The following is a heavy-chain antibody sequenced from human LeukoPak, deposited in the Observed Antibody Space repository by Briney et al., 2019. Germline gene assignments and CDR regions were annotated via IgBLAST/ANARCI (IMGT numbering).Heavy chain of an antibody. D-gene: IGHD4-17*01. CDR2: IGATGEKA. CDR3: VKDRRFSVTTDYYFDV. CDR1: GFTFSSFA. Sequence: GGSLRLSCTASGFTFSSFAMNWVRQAPGKGLEWVSVIGATGEKAYHAESVEDRFIISRDYSKSTVFLDMNSLRVDDTAIYYCVKDRRFSVTTDYYFDVWGPGTLVTVSS. J-gene: IGHJ4*02. V-gene: IGHV3-23*01.